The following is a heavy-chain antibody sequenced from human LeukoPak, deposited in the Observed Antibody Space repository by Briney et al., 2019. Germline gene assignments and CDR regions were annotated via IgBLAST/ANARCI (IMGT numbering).Heavy chain of an antibody. V-gene: IGHV3-30*04. J-gene: IGHJ4*02. CDR3: ASADPVVVVAATDY. CDR1: GFTFSSYA. Sequence: GGSLRLSCAASGFTFSSYAMHWVRQAPGKGLEWVAVISYDGSNKYYADSMKGRFTISRDNSKNTLYLQMNSLRAEDTAVYYCASADPVVVVAATDYWGQGTLVTVSS. D-gene: IGHD2-15*01. CDR2: ISYDGSNK.